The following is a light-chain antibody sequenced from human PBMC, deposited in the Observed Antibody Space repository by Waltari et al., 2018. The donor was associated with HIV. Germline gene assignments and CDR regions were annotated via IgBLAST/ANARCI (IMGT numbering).Light chain of an antibody. Sequence: DIVLTQSPETLSVFLGERAATHCKSEEGVLSPSNNVNYFAWYQQRPGQPLTLLLSKAAKRRSGVPARCTASGSRTDFTRTIDDLQADDVAVYFCQQYYSTPTFGRGTQLV. V-gene: IGKV4-1*01. J-gene: IGKJ5*01. CDR2: KAA. CDR1: EGVLSPSNNVNY. CDR3: QQYYSTPT.